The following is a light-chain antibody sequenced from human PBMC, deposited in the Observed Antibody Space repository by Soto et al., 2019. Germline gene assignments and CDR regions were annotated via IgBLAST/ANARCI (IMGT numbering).Light chain of an antibody. CDR2: GAS. Sequence: EIVLTQSPGTLSLSPGERAALSCRASETISDGSLAWYQQKSGQAPRLLIYGASSRATDIPDRFSGSGSGTDFTLPISRLEPEDFAVYSCQQYGTSPPRFGQGTKVEIK. CDR3: QQYGTSPPR. V-gene: IGKV3-20*01. J-gene: IGKJ1*01. CDR1: ETISDGS.